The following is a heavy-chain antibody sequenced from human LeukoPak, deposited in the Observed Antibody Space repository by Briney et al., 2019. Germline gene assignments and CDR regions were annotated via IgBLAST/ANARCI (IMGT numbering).Heavy chain of an antibody. V-gene: IGHV3-64D*06. Sequence: GGSLRLSCSASGFTFNRFYLHWVRQAPGKGLEFVSHISSNGATTYYADSVKGRFTISRDNSKNTLYLQMSSLRADDTAVYYCVKDRSIAAPNNDSFDSWGQGALVTVSS. D-gene: IGHD6-6*01. CDR3: VKDRSIAAPNNDSFDS. CDR2: ISSNGATT. CDR1: GFTFNRFY. J-gene: IGHJ4*02.